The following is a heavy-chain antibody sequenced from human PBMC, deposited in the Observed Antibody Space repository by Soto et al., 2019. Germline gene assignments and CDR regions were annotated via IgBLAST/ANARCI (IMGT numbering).Heavy chain of an antibody. CDR1: GGCISSGGYY. J-gene: IGHJ6*02. Sequence: SETMSLTCTVSGGCISSGGYYWSWIPQHPGKGLEWIGYIYYSGSTYYNPSLKSRVTISVDTSKNQFSLKLSSVTAADTAVYYCARDRGGYQLLFHSFTYFGMDVWCQGTTVTV. D-gene: IGHD2-2*01. V-gene: IGHV4-31*03. CDR2: IYYSGST. CDR3: ARDRGGYQLLFHSFTYFGMDV.